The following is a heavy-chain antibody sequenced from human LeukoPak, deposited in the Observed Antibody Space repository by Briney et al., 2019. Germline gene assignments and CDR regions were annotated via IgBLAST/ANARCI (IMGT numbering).Heavy chain of an antibody. V-gene: IGHV1-69*13. D-gene: IGHD2-8*01. CDR1: GGTFSSYA. Sequence: GASVTVSCTASGGTFSSYAISWVRQAPGQGLEWMGGIIPIFGTANYAQKFQGRVTITADESTSTAYMELSSLGSEDTAVYYCARDRGIVLMVYAIVPYYYYGMDVWGQGTTVTVSS. CDR3: ARDRGIVLMVYAIVPYYYYGMDV. CDR2: IIPIFGTA. J-gene: IGHJ6*02.